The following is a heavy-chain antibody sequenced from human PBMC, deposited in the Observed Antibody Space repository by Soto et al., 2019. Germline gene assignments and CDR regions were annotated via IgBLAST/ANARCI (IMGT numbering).Heavy chain of an antibody. CDR3: ARKKTGYDYWFDP. V-gene: IGHV4-59*01. CDR2: IYYSGST. J-gene: IGHJ5*02. Sequence: SETLSLTCTVSGGSISSYYWSWIRQPPGKGLEWIGYIYYSGSTNYNPSLKSRVTISVDTSKNQFSLKLSSVTAADTAVYYCARKKTGYDYWFDPWGQGTLVTVSS. D-gene: IGHD5-12*01. CDR1: GGSISSYY.